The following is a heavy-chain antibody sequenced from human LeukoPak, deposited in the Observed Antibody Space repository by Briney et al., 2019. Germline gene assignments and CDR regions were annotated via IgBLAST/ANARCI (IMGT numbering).Heavy chain of an antibody. CDR3: AELGITMIGGV. D-gene: IGHD3-10*02. Sequence: GGSLRLSCAASGFTFSNYNMNWVRQAPGKGLEWVSSISSSSSYIYYADSVKGRFTISRDNVKNSLYLQMHSLRAEDTAVYYCAELGITMIGGVWGKGTTVTISS. V-gene: IGHV3-21*01. J-gene: IGHJ6*04. CDR2: ISSSSSYI. CDR1: GFTFSNYN.